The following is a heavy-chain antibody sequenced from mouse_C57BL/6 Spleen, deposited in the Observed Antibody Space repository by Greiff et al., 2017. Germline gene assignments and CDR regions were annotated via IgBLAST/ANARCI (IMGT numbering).Heavy chain of an antibody. CDR1: GYTFTSCW. V-gene: IGHV1-52*01. J-gene: IGHJ4*01. CDR3: ARKKEYDYDGYAMDY. CDR2: IDPSDSET. Sequence: VQLQQPGAELVRPGSSVKLSCKASGYTFTSCWMHWVKQRPIQGLEWIGNIDPSDSETPYNQKFKDKATLTVDKSSSTAYMQLSSLTSEDSAVYYCARKKEYDYDGYAMDYWGQGTSVTVSS. D-gene: IGHD2-4*01.